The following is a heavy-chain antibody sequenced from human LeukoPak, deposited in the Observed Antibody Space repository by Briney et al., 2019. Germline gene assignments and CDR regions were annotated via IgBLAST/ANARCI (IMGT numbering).Heavy chain of an antibody. Sequence: ASAKVSCKASGYTFTGYYMHWVRQAPGQGLEWMGWINPNSGGTNYAQKFQGRVTMTRDTSMSTAYMELSSLRSDDTAVYYCARDRGGSGYELWGQGTLVTVSS. CDR3: ARDRGGSGYEL. V-gene: IGHV1-2*02. J-gene: IGHJ4*02. D-gene: IGHD5-12*01. CDR2: INPNSGGT. CDR1: GYTFTGYY.